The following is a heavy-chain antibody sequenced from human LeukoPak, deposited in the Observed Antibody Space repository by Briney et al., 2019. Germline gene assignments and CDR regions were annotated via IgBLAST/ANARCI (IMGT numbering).Heavy chain of an antibody. D-gene: IGHD1-26*01. CDR3: ATAAYGIDLDP. V-gene: IGHV1-18*01. CDR1: GYTFTSYG. J-gene: IGHJ5*02. Sequence: ASVKVSCKASGYTFTSYGISWVRQAPGQGLEWMGWISAYNGNTNYAQKFQGRVTMTEDTSTDTAYMELSSLRSEDTAVYYCATAAYGIDLDPWGQGTLVTVSS. CDR2: ISAYNGNT.